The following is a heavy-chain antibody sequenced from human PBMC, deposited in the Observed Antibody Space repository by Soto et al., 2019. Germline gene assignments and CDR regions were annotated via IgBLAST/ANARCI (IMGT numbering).Heavy chain of an antibody. V-gene: IGHV1-18*01. D-gene: IGHD5-12*01. CDR3: VSTALVVATSPTWYYFDY. CDR2: ISAYNGNT. Sequence: QVQLVQSGAEVKKPGASVKVSCKASGYTFTSYGISWVRQAPGEGLEWMGWISAYNGNTNYAQKLQGRVTMTTDTSTSTAYMELRSLRSDDTAVYYCVSTALVVATSPTWYYFDYWGQGTLVTVSS. J-gene: IGHJ4*02. CDR1: GYTFTSYG.